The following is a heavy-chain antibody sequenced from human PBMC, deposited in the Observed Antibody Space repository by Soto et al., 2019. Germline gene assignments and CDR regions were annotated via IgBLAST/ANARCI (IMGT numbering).Heavy chain of an antibody. V-gene: IGHV1-69*08. D-gene: IGHD3-10*01. CDR3: TRDWEITVSTWSFGGF. J-gene: IGHJ4*02. CDR2: IIPFHGVT. CDR1: GGTFSPYT. Sequence: QVQLVQSEAEVKKPGSSVKVSCKASGGTFSPYTINWVRQAPGQGLEWMGRIIPFHGVTNYAQKFQARVTITADKSTSTAYMELSGLTFEDTAMYYCTRDWEITVSTWSFGGFWGRGTLVTVSS.